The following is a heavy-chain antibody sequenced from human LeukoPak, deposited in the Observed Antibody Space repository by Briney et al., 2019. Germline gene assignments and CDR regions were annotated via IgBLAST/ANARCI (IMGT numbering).Heavy chain of an antibody. J-gene: IGHJ4*02. V-gene: IGHV3-9*01. CDR1: GFTFDDYA. CDR2: ISWNSGSI. D-gene: IGHD5-12*01. Sequence: PGRSLRLSCAASGFTFDDYAMHWVRHAPGKGLEWVSGISWNSGSIGYADSVKGRFTISRDNAKNSLYLQMNSLRAEDTALYYCAKGGDSGYDLLLDYWGQGTLVTVSS. CDR3: AKGGDSGYDLLLDY.